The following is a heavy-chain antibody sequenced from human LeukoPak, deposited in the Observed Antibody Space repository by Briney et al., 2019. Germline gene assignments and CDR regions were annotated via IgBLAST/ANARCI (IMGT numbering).Heavy chain of an antibody. CDR1: GYTFTTYG. CDR2: ISTYTGNA. V-gene: IGHV1-18*01. CDR3: ARVDRMAEIDF. Sequence: ASVKVSCKASGYTFTTYGLSWVRRAPGQGLEWMGWISTYTGNAKYSQKLQDRVTMTTDTSTSTGYMELRGLTSDDTAVYYCARVDRMAEIDFWGQGTPVIVSA. D-gene: IGHD1-14*01. J-gene: IGHJ4*02.